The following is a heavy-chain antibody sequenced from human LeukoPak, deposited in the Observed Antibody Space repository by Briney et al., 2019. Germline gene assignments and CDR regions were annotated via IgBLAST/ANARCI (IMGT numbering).Heavy chain of an antibody. Sequence: GGSLSLSCAASGFTFSSYSMNWVRQARGEGLEWVSSISSSSSYIYYADSVKGRFTISRDNAKNSLYLQMNSLRAEDTAVYYCARDGSGWTLYYFDYWGQGTLVTVSS. CDR1: GFTFSSYS. J-gene: IGHJ4*02. CDR2: ISSSSSYI. CDR3: ARDGSGWTLYYFDY. V-gene: IGHV3-21*01. D-gene: IGHD6-19*01.